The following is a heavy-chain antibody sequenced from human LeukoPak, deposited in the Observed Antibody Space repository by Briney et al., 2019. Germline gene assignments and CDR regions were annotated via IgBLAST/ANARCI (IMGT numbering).Heavy chain of an antibody. Sequence: ASETLSLTCAVYGVSFSGYYWSWIRQPPGKGLEWIGEINHSGSTNYNPSLKSRVTISVDTSKNQFSLNLSSVTAADTAVYFCARGRYSFGYWGQGTLVTVSS. D-gene: IGHD5-18*01. J-gene: IGHJ4*02. CDR2: INHSGST. CDR3: ARGRYSFGY. V-gene: IGHV4-34*01. CDR1: GVSFSGYY.